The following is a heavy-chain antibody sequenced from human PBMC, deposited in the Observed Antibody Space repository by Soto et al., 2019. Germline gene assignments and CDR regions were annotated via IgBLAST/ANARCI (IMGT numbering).Heavy chain of an antibody. J-gene: IGHJ4*02. D-gene: IGHD1-26*01. V-gene: IGHV3-23*01. CDR2: VSSSDDTT. CDR3: AKPGGDRIVGYYFDS. Sequence: EVPLLESGGGLVQPGGSLRLSCAASGFTFSTYAMSWVRQAPGKGLEWVSAVSSSDDTTYYAKSVKGRFTISRDNSKNTLYLQMNSLRADDTAQYYCAKPGGDRIVGYYFDSWGQGTLVTVSS. CDR1: GFTFSTYA.